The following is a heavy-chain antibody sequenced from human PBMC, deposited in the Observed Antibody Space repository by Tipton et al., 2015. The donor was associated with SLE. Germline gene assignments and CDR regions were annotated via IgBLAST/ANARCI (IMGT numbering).Heavy chain of an antibody. D-gene: IGHD6-13*01. CDR3: ARLSRSTFDT. Sequence: TLSLTCNVSGDSIKNYYWSWIRKSPGKGLEWIGSIYHTWSTNFNPSFKSRVSMSVDMSKHLFSLQLRSVTAADTAMYYCARLSRSTFDTWGQGTMVTVSS. CDR1: GDSIKNYY. V-gene: IGHV4-59*01. CDR2: IYHTWST. J-gene: IGHJ3*02.